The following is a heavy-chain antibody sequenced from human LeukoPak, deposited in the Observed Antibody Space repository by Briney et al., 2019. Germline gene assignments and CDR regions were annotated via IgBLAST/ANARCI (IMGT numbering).Heavy chain of an antibody. CDR2: IRYDGSNK. Sequence: PGGSLRLSCAASGFTFSSYGMPWVRQAPGKGLEWVAFIRYDGSNKYYADSVKGRFTISRDNSKNTLYLQMNSLRAEDTAVYYCATHYMTTVTKGAFDIWGQGTMVTVSS. CDR3: ATHYMTTVTKGAFDI. CDR1: GFTFSSYG. V-gene: IGHV3-30*02. D-gene: IGHD4-17*01. J-gene: IGHJ3*02.